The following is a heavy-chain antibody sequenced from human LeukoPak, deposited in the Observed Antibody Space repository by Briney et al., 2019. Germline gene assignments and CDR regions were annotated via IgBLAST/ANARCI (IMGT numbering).Heavy chain of an antibody. D-gene: IGHD3-10*01. CDR3: AREHYYGSGIYFYSYYYSMDV. CDR1: GFTFSSYA. Sequence: GRSQRLSCAASGFTFSSYALHWVRQAPGKGVEWVAVAAYDGSHKYYAESVKGRFTISRDNSNNTLYLQMNSLRPEHTAVYYCAREHYYGSGIYFYSYYYSMDVWGKGTTVTVSS. CDR2: AAYDGSHK. V-gene: IGHV3-30*04. J-gene: IGHJ6*03.